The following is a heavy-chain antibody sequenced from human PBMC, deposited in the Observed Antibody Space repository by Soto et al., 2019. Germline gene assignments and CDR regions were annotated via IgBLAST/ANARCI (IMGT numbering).Heavy chain of an antibody. CDR3: YPLYYYASGTYQFDY. J-gene: IGHJ4*02. Sequence: GGSLRLSCAASGFTFSNAWMNWVRQAPGKGLEWVGRIKSKTDGGTTDYAAPVKGRFTISRDDSKNTLYLQMNSLKTEDTAVYYCYPLYYYASGTYQFDYWGQGTLVTVSS. V-gene: IGHV3-15*07. CDR2: IKSKTDGGTT. CDR1: GFTFSNAW. D-gene: IGHD3-10*01.